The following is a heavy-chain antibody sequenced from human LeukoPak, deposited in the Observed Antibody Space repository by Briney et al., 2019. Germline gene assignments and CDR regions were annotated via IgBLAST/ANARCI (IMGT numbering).Heavy chain of an antibody. CDR2: NYYTGST. CDR3: ARGYCTNGVCSTGPTQA. CDR1: GGAISSVY. J-gene: IGHJ4*02. D-gene: IGHD2-8*01. Sequence: SQSLSLTCAVSGGAISSVYSGWVRHPPRKARGWGGGNYYTGSTKYSTCLKRRVTISLHPSKNQFHLTLSSVAAADTAVYFCARGYCTNGVCSTGPTQAWGQGSLVTVSS. V-gene: IGHV4-59*12.